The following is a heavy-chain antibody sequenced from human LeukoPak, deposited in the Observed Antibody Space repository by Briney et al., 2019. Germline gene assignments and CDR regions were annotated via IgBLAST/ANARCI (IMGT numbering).Heavy chain of an antibody. J-gene: IGHJ4*02. CDR1: GFSFSSYW. Sequence: PGGSLRLSCVASGFSFSSYWMHWVRQVPGKGPVWVSRISTDGGFTTYADSVKGRFTVSRDNAKDTLYLQMNSLRVEDTAVYYCARGPYYAAGSFDYWGQGTLVTVSS. V-gene: IGHV3-74*01. CDR3: ARGPYYAAGSFDY. CDR2: ISTDGGFT. D-gene: IGHD3-10*01.